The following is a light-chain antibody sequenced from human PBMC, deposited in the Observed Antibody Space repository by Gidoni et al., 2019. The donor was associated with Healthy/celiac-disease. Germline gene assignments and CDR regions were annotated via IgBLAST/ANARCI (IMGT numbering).Light chain of an antibody. CDR1: QSISSY. CDR3: QQRYSTPPSYT. CDR2: AAS. J-gene: IGKJ2*01. Sequence: IQMTQSASSLSASVGDRVTITRRASQSISSYLNWYQQKPGKAPKLLIYAASSLQSGVPSRFSGSGSGTEFTLTISSLQPEDFATYYCQQRYSTPPSYTFGQGTKLEIK. V-gene: IGKV1-39*01.